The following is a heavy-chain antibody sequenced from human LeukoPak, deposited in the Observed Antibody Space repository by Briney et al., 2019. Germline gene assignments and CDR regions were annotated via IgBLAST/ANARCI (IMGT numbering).Heavy chain of an antibody. CDR2: ISGSGGST. D-gene: IGHD5-18*01. CDR1: GFTFSSYG. Sequence: GGSLRLSCAVSGFTFSSYGMNWVRQAPGKGLEWVSGISGSGGSTYYADSVKGRFTISRDNSKNTLYLQMNSLRAEDTAVYYCAKVAGYSYVGVYYFDYWGQGTLVTVSS. CDR3: AKVAGYSYVGVYYFDY. V-gene: IGHV3-23*01. J-gene: IGHJ4*02.